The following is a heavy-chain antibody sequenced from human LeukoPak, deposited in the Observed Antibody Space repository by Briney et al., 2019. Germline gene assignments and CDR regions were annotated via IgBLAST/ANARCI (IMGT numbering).Heavy chain of an antibody. J-gene: IGHJ5*02. Sequence: ASVKVSCKASGYTFISYAMHWVRQAPGQRPEWMGWINVGNGNTKYAQKFQGRVTMTRDTYTSTAYMELRGLRPEDTAVYYCVRDAEGAGISVNSWFDPWGQGTLVTVSS. CDR3: VRDAEGAGISVNSWFDP. CDR2: INVGNGNT. CDR1: GYTFISYA. V-gene: IGHV1-3*01. D-gene: IGHD1-14*01.